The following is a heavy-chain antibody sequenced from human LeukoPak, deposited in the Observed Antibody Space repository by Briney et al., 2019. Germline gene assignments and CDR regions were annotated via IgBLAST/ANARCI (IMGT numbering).Heavy chain of an antibody. D-gene: IGHD2-21*02. J-gene: IGHJ4*01. V-gene: IGHV4-39*01. CDR1: GGPISTSGYF. Sequence: DPSETLSLTCTVSGGPISTSGYFSAWIRQPPGKGLEWIGIVYYTGNTYYSPSLGSRLTMSADSSRNHFSLNLRSVTAADTAIHDCVRHFDLARYCGRDCNLASFDYWGRGTLVSVSS. CDR3: VRHFDLARYCGRDCNLASFDY. CDR2: VYYTGNT.